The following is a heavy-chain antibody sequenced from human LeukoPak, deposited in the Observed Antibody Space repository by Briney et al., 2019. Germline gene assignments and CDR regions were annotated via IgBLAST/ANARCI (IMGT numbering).Heavy chain of an antibody. J-gene: IGHJ4*01. D-gene: IGHD3-10*01. Sequence: SETLSLTCTVSGGSISSYYWSWIRQPPGKGLEWIGYISYSGRINYNPSLKSRVTMSVDTSKNQFSLRLSSVTAADTAVYFCARGSDYTWGGWGQGTLVTVSS. CDR1: GGSISSYY. CDR2: ISYSGRI. V-gene: IGHV4-59*01. CDR3: ARGSDYTWGG.